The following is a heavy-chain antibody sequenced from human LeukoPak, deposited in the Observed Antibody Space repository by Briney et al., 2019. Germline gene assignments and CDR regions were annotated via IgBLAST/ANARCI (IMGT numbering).Heavy chain of an antibody. J-gene: IGHJ3*02. CDR3: ARDIGVGDIVVVLAALDAFDI. CDR2: IIPSFGRA. D-gene: IGHD2-2*01. V-gene: IGHV1-69*13. Sequence: GASVQVSRKASLGTFISYVIRWVRPPPGQGVEWMGGIIPSFGRANSEQKFKGRVTITADESTSTAYMELSSLRAEDTAVYYCARDIGVGDIVVVLAALDAFDIWGQGTMVTVSS. CDR1: LGTFISYV.